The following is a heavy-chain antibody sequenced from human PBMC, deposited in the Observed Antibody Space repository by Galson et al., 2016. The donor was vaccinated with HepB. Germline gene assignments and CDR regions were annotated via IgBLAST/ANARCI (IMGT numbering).Heavy chain of an antibody. V-gene: IGHV4-4*02. J-gene: IGHJ3*02. CDR3: ARQGRVLPGVVDQIYDDAFDI. CDR2: IYHSGTT. D-gene: IGHD2-2*01. CDR1: GGSISSGNW. Sequence: SETLSLTCAVSGGSISSGNWWSWVRQAPGKGLEWIGEIYHSGTTNDNPSLKSRVTISVDKSKNQFSLKLRSVTAADTAVYYCARQGRVLPGVVDQIYDDAFDIWGQGTMVTVSS.